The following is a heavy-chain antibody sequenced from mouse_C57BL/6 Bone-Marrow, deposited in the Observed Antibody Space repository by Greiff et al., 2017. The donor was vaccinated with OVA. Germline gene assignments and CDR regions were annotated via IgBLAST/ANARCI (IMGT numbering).Heavy chain of an antibody. CDR1: GFTFSDYG. CDR3: ARRWLLPWFAY. J-gene: IGHJ3*01. V-gene: IGHV5-17*01. CDR2: ISSGSSTI. Sequence: DVHLVESGGGLVKPGGSLKLSCAASGFTFSDYGMHWVRQAPEKGLEWVAYISSGSSTIYYADTVKGRFTISRDNAKNTLFLQMTSLRSEDTAMYYCARRWLLPWFAYWGQGTLVTVSA. D-gene: IGHD2-3*01.